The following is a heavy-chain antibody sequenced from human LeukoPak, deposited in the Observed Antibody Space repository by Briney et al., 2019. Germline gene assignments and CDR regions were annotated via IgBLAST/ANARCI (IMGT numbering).Heavy chain of an antibody. V-gene: IGHV4-34*01. Sequence: PSETLSLTCAVYGGSFSDYYWSWIRQPPGKGLEWIGEINHSGSTNYNPSLKSRVTISVDTSKNQFSLRLSSVTAADTAVYYCARRPCYYYYMDVWGKGTTVTISS. CDR2: INHSGST. CDR1: GGSFSDYY. CDR3: ARRPCYYYYMDV. J-gene: IGHJ6*03.